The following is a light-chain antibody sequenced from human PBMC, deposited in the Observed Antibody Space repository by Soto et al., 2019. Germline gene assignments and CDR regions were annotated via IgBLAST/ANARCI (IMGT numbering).Light chain of an antibody. CDR2: AAS. V-gene: IGKV1-39*01. CDR1: QNISSY. Sequence: DIQMTQSPSSLSASVGDRVTITCRASQNISSYLNWYQQKPGKAPKLLVYAASSLQSGVPSRFSGSGSGTDFTLTISSLQPEDFVTYYCQQSYSNPLSITFGQGTRLEI. CDR3: QQSYSNPLSIT. J-gene: IGKJ5*01.